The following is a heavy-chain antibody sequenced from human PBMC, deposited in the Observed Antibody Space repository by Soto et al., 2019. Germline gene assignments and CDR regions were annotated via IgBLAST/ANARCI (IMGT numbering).Heavy chain of an antibody. CDR1: GFIFSGFC. CDR3: AKYRWPYCVKVLCYRGGDY. CDR2: VSYDGDNE. V-gene: IGHV3-30*18. D-gene: IGHD2-2*02. J-gene: IGHJ4*01. Sequence: GGSLRLSCAGSGFIFSGFCIHWVRQAPCKGLEWLAVVSYDGDNEYYADSVKGRFTISRDNSKDTLYLQMSRLRVEDTAVYYCAKYRWPYCVKVLCYRGGDYSGQGTLVALSS.